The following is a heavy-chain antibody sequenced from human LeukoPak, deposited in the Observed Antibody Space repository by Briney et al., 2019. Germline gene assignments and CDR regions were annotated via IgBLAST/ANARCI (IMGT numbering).Heavy chain of an antibody. CDR3: ARKPTGRAFDI. CDR2: ISANNGDT. CDR1: GYTFTSYG. J-gene: IGHJ3*02. Sequence: GALVKVSCKASGYTFTSYGISWVRQAPEQGLDYMGWISANNGDTEYAQNLQGRVTMTTDTSTSTAYMEVRSLRSDDTAVYYCARKPTGRAFDIWGQGTMVTVSS. D-gene: IGHD4-17*01. V-gene: IGHV1-18*04.